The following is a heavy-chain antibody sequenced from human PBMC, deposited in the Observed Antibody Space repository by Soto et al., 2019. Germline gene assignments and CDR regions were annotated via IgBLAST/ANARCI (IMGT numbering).Heavy chain of an antibody. CDR3: ARDLDAYNSTGY. D-gene: IGHD1-1*01. CDR1: GYIFTSLA. CDR2: INPGNGNT. V-gene: IGHV1-3*01. J-gene: IGHJ4*02. Sequence: ASVKVSCKASGYIFTSLAMHWVRQAPGQRLEWMGWINPGNGNTKYSQSFQGRVTITRDTSASTAYMEPSSLRSEDTAVYFCARDLDAYNSTGYWGQGTLVTVSS.